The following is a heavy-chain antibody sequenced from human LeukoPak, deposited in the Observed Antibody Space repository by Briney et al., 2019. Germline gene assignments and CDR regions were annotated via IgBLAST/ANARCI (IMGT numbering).Heavy chain of an antibody. D-gene: IGHD3-3*01. CDR2: IYYSGST. V-gene: IGHV4-59*12. J-gene: IGHJ4*02. Sequence: SETLSLTCTVSGGSISSYYWSWIRQPPGKGLEWIGYIYYSGSTNYNPSLKSRVTISVDTSKNQFSLKLSSVTAADTAVYYCARKSPTPYDFWSGYYIGWGQGTLVTVSS. CDR1: GGSISSYY. CDR3: ARKSPTPYDFWSGYYIG.